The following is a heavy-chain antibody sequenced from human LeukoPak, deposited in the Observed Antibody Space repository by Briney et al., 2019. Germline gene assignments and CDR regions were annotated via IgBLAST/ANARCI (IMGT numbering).Heavy chain of an antibody. CDR1: GFTFSSYS. J-gene: IGHJ6*03. CDR2: ISSSSSYI. Sequence: GGSLRLSCAASGFTFSSYSMNWVRQAPGKGLEWVSSISSSSSYIYYADSVKGRFTISRDNAKNSLYLQMNNLRAEDTAVYYCAKVGGTYYYYYMDVWGKGTTVTISS. CDR3: AKVGGTYYYYYMDV. V-gene: IGHV3-21*01. D-gene: IGHD1-26*01.